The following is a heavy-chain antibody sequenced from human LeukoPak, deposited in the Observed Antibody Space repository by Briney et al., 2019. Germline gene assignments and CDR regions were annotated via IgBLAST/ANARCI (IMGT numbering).Heavy chain of an antibody. CDR1: GYTFTSYD. CDR2: MNSNSGNT. CDR3: ARGERGYRHGFEYFQK. J-gene: IGHJ1*01. Sequence: GASVKVSCKASGYTFTSYDTNWVRQATGQGLEWMGWMNSNSGNTGYAQKFQARVTFTRITSMITAYMEMRSLRSEDTAVYYCARGERGYRHGFEYFQKWGQGTLVTVSS. V-gene: IGHV1-8*01. D-gene: IGHD5-18*01.